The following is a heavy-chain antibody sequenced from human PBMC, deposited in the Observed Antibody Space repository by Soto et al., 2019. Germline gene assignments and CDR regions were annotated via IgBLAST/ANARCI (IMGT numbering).Heavy chain of an antibody. Sequence: PGRSRRLPGAPSAFTFSNYGMHWVRHAPGKGLERVAIIWHDVNNKYYADSVRGRFTISRDNSKNTLYLKMNNLRAEATAVTYCAGGVVGSSDPYGLAGWGRGTRVTVSS. CDR2: IWHDVNNK. D-gene: IGHD1-26*01. CDR3: AGGVVGSSDPYGLAG. J-gene: IGHJ6*02. CDR1: AFTFSNYG. V-gene: IGHV3-33*01.